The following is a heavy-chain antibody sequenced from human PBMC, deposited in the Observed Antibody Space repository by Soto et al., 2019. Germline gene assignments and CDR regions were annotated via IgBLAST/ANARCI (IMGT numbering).Heavy chain of an antibody. CDR2: ISYRVDT. Sequence: ASETLSLTCTVSGDSFSSDDYYWSWIRQPPGKGLEWIGYISYRVDTYYSPSLKSRVTMSIDTSKNQFSLNVSSVTAADMAVYYCARVAGVAYCGGDCYHFDYWGQGTLVTVSS. CDR1: GDSFSSDDYY. D-gene: IGHD2-21*02. J-gene: IGHJ4*02. V-gene: IGHV4-30-4*01. CDR3: ARVAGVAYCGGDCYHFDY.